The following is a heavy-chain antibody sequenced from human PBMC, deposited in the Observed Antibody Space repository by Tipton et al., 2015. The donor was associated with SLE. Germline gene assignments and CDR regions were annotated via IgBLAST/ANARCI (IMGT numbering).Heavy chain of an antibody. V-gene: IGHV1-8*02. CDR3: ARGDRYYYERSGYFYWFDP. CDR2: MDPDSGRT. CDR1: GYTLTSYD. D-gene: IGHD3-22*01. J-gene: IGHJ5*02. Sequence: QLVQSGPEVKRPGTSVKVSCRASGYTLTSYDINWVRQATGQGPEWMGWMDPDSGRTGSAQKFQGRVTMTSDTSKNTAYMELGSLRSEDTAVYYCARGDRYYYERSGYFYWFDPWGQGTLVIVSS.